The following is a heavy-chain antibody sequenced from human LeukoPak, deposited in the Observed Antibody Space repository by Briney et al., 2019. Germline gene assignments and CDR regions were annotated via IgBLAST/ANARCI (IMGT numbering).Heavy chain of an antibody. CDR1: GFTFEEHG. J-gene: IGHJ5*02. V-gene: IGHV3-20*04. CDR3: ARGYCSGSSCWIHWLDP. D-gene: IGHD2-15*01. Sequence: GGSLRLSCSASGFTFEEHGMSWVRQAPGKGLEWVSGINWNNDNTGYADSVKGRFTISRDNAKNSLYLQMNDLRGEDTALYYCARGYCSGSSCWIHWLDPWGQGTLVTVSS. CDR2: INWNNDNT.